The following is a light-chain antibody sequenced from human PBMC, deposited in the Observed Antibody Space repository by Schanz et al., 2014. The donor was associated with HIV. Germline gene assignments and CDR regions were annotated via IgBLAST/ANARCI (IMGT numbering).Light chain of an antibody. V-gene: IGKV3-15*01. Sequence: EIVMTQSPATLSVSPGERATLSCRASQSVSSNLAWYQQKPGQAPRLLIYGAFTRATGIPARFSGSGSGTEFTLTISSLQSEDFAVYYCQQRSNWPRTFGQGTKLEIK. CDR1: QSVSSN. CDR3: QQRSNWPRT. CDR2: GAF. J-gene: IGKJ2*01.